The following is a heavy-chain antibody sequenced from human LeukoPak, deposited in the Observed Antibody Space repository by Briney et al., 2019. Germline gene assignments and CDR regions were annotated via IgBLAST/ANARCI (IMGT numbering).Heavy chain of an antibody. V-gene: IGHV3-23*01. CDR3: AKAYYYDFWSGMDV. CDR2: ISGSGGST. D-gene: IGHD3-3*01. CDR1: GFTFSSYA. Sequence: GGSLRLSCAASGFTFSSYAMSWVRQAPGKGLEWVSAISGSGGSTYYADSVKGRFTVSRDNSKNTLYLQMNSLRAEDTAVYYCAKAYYYDFWSGMDVWGQGTTVTVSS. J-gene: IGHJ6*02.